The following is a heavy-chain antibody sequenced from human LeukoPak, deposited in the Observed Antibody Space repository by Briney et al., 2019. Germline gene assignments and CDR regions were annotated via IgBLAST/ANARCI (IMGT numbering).Heavy chain of an antibody. V-gene: IGHV4-39*02. CDR3: SRLTHSYYSDTSGYYPYYYMDV. CDR2: ISYSGNT. D-gene: IGHD3-22*01. J-gene: IGHJ6*03. CDR1: AGSISSSDYY. Sequence: PSETLSLTCTVSAGSISSSDYYWGWIRQSPGKGLEWIGRISYSGNTYYNPSLKSRVTISVDTSKNHFSLRLSSVTAADTAVYYCSRLTHSYYSDTSGYYPYYYMDVWGEATTVTVSS.